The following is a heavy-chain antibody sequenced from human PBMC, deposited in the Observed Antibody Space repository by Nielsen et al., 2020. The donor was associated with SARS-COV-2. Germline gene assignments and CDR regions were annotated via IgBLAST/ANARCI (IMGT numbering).Heavy chain of an antibody. CDR3: TTDRSGYSYGYYYYYMDV. D-gene: IGHD5-18*01. J-gene: IGHJ6*03. Sequence: VRQAPGKGLEWVGRIKSKTDGGTTDYAAPVKGRFTISRDDSKNTLYLQMNSLKTEDTAVYYCTTDRSGYSYGYYYYYMDVWGKGTTVTVSS. CDR2: IKSKTDGGTT. V-gene: IGHV3-15*01.